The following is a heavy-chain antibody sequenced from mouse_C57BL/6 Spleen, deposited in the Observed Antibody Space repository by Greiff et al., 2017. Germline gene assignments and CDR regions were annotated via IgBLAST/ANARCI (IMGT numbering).Heavy chain of an antibody. CDR1: GYTFTSYW. CDR3: ARRGIYDGYPVDFAY. Sequence: QVQLQQPGAELVKPGASVKLSCKASGYTFTSYWMHWVKQRPGRGLEWIGRIDPNSGGTKDNEKFKSKATLSVDKPSSKAYMQLSSLTSEDSAVYYCARRGIYDGYPVDFAYWGQGTTLTVSS. V-gene: IGHV1-72*01. CDR2: IDPNSGGT. J-gene: IGHJ2*01. D-gene: IGHD2-3*01.